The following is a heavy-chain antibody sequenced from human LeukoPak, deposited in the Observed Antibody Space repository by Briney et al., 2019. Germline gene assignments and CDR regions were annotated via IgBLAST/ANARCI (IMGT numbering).Heavy chain of an antibody. CDR2: IGKDGTGS. J-gene: IGHJ4*02. CDR1: GFSLSRYW. V-gene: IGHV3-7*03. D-gene: IGHD2-2*01. Sequence: GGSLRLSCAASGFSLSRYWMSWVRQAPGKGLEWVANIGKDGTGSHYVDSVKGRFTISKDNARNSLYLQMNSLRAEDTAMYYCARGIGYCTSTTCLLPFDYWGQGTLVTVSS. CDR3: ARGIGYCTSTTCLLPFDY.